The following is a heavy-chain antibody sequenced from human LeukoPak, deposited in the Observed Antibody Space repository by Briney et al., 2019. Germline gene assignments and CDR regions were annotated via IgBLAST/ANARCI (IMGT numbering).Heavy chain of an antibody. CDR2: INNDGTAT. V-gene: IGHV3-74*01. J-gene: IGHJ4*02. Sequence: QTGGSLRLSCAASGFTFSAYWMHWVRQVPGKGLGWVSRINNDGTATFFADSVKGRFTISSDNAKNTLYLLMDSLRAEDTAMYYCAREILEPGKTHEYWGQGTLVTVSS. CDR1: GFTFSAYW. D-gene: IGHD1-1*01. CDR3: AREILEPGKTHEY.